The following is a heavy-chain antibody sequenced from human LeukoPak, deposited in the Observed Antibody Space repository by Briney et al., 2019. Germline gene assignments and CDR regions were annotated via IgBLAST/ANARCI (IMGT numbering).Heavy chain of an antibody. CDR2: ISYDGRDK. J-gene: IGHJ5*02. Sequence: GRSLRLSCAASGFTFSSYGMHWVRQAPGKGLEWVAVISYDGRDKYYIDSVRGRFTISRDNSKNTLYLQMNSLRVEDTAVYYCARSIAAAGTNWFDPWGQGTLVTVSS. D-gene: IGHD6-13*01. CDR3: ARSIAAAGTNWFDP. V-gene: IGHV3-30*03. CDR1: GFTFSSYG.